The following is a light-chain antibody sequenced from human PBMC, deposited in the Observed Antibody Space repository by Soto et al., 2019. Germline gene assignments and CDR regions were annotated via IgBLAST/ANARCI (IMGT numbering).Light chain of an antibody. CDR2: KTS. J-gene: IGKJ1*01. V-gene: IGKV1-5*03. CDR3: EHYKYCSCT. Sequence: DIHMTQSPSTLSASVGDRVTITCRASQSISLWVAWYQQKPGRAPNLLIYKTSSLETGIPSRFSVSGSGTDFTPTISSLQPDDFVTYYCEHYKYCSCTFGQGTKVEAK. CDR1: QSISLW.